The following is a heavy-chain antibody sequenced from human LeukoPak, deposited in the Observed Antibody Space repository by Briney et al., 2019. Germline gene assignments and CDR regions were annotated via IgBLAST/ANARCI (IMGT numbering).Heavy chain of an antibody. J-gene: IGHJ4*02. Sequence: ASVKVSCKASGGTFSSYAISWVRQAPGQGLEWMGGIIPIFGTANYAQKVQGRVTITADESTSTAYMELSSLRSEDTAVYYCARSDPDYGDYAPDYWGQGTLVTVSS. CDR3: ARSDPDYGDYAPDY. CDR2: IIPIFGTA. CDR1: GGTFSSYA. D-gene: IGHD4-17*01. V-gene: IGHV1-69*13.